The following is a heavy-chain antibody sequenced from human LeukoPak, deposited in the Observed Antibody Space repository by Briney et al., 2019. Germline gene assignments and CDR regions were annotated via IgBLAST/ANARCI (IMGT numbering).Heavy chain of an antibody. Sequence: GGSLRLSCAASGFTFSSYGMHWVRQAPGKGLEGVAFIRYDGSNKYYADSVKGRFTISRDNAKNSLYLQMNSLRAEDTAVYYCARVLGSCSDYWGQGTLVTVSS. CDR3: ARVLGSCSDY. J-gene: IGHJ4*02. V-gene: IGHV3-30*02. CDR2: IRYDGSNK. CDR1: GFTFSSYG. D-gene: IGHD2-15*01.